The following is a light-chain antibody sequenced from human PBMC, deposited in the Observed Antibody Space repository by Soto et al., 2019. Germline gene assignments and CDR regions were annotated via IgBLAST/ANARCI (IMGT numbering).Light chain of an antibody. V-gene: IGKV1-39*01. J-gene: IGKJ1*01. CDR1: QSISSY. CDR3: QQSYSTPVA. Sequence: DIPMTPSPSSLSASVGDRVTITCRASQSISSYLNWYQQKPGKAPKLLIYAASSLQSGVPSRFSGSESGTDFTLTISSLQPEDFATYYCQQSYSTPVAFGQGTKVEIK. CDR2: AAS.